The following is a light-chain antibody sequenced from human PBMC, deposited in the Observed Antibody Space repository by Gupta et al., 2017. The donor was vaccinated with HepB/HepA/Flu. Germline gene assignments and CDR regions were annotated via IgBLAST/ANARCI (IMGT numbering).Light chain of an antibody. CDR3: QQYGSSPRT. CDR1: QTVSNNY. J-gene: IGKJ1*01. V-gene: IGKV3-20*01. CDR2: GAS. Sequence: EIVFTQSPGTLSLSPGERATLAGRASQTVSNNYLTWYQQKPGQAPRLLIYGASSRATGIPDRFSGSGSGTDFTLTISRLEAEDFAVYYCQQYGSSPRTFGQGTKVEIK.